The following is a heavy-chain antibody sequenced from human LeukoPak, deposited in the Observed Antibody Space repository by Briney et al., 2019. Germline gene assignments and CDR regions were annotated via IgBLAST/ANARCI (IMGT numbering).Heavy chain of an antibody. CDR2: INPSGGST. J-gene: IGHJ4*02. CDR3: ARNKWNYYDSSGYYFFDY. Sequence: ASVKVSCKTSGYTFTSYGITWVRQAPGQGLEWMGIINPSGGSTSYAQKFQGRVTMTRDTSTSTVYMELSSLRSEDTAVYYCARNKWNYYDSSGYYFFDYWGQGTLVTVSS. CDR1: GYTFTSYG. V-gene: IGHV1-46*01. D-gene: IGHD3-22*01.